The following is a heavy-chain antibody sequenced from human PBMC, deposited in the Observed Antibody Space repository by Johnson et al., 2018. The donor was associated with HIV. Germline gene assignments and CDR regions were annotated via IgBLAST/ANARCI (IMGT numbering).Heavy chain of an antibody. J-gene: IGHJ3*01. Sequence: VQVVESGGDLVQPGGSLRLSCVASGFSFSNYWMHWVRQAPGKGLVWVSRINSDGSSTSYADYVKGRFTISRDNAKNTLYLQLNSLRAEDTAVYFCARGCRDGYTCDAFDVWGQGTRVTVSS. CDR2: INSDGSST. CDR3: ARGCRDGYTCDAFDV. CDR1: GFSFSNYW. V-gene: IGHV3-74*01. D-gene: IGHD5-24*01.